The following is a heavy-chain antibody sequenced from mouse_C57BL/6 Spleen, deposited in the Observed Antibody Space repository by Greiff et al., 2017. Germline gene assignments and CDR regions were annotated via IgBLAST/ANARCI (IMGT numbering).Heavy chain of an antibody. CDR3: YYGSSSEWYFDV. CDR2: IYPRSGNT. J-gene: IGHJ1*03. Sequence: QVQLKESGAELARPGASVKLSCKASGYTFTSYGLSWVKQRTGQGLEWIGEIYPRSGNTYYNEKFKGKATLTADKSSSTAYMELRSLTSEDSAVYFCYYGSSSEWYFDVWGTGTTVTVSS. CDR1: GYTFTSYG. V-gene: IGHV1-81*01. D-gene: IGHD1-1*01.